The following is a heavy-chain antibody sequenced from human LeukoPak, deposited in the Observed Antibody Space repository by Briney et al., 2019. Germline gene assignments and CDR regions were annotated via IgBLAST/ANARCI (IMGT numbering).Heavy chain of an antibody. V-gene: IGHV1-46*01. CDR3: ARDPGSGYHFDY. Sequence: ASVTVSCKAFGYTFTSYYMHWVRQAPGQGLEWMGIINPSGGSTSYAQKFQGRVTMTRDMSTSTVYMELSSLRSEDTAVYYCARDPGSGYHFDYWGQGTLVTVSS. J-gene: IGHJ4*02. CDR1: GYTFTSYY. CDR2: INPSGGST. D-gene: IGHD3-22*01.